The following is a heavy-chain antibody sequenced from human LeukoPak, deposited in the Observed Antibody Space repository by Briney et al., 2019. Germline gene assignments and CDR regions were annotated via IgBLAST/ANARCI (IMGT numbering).Heavy chain of an antibody. D-gene: IGHD6-19*01. CDR3: ARVRYGYSSGWMTRYYYMDV. CDR2: ISSSGSTI. Sequence: GGSLSLSCAASGFTFSSYGMNWVRQAPGKGLEWVSYISSSGSTIYYADSVKGRFTISRDNAKNSLYLQMNSLRAEDTAVYYCARVRYGYSSGWMTRYYYMDVWGKGTTVTVSS. J-gene: IGHJ6*03. V-gene: IGHV3-48*03. CDR1: GFTFSSYG.